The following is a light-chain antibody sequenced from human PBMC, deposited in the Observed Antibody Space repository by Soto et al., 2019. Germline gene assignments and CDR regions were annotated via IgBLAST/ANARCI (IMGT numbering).Light chain of an antibody. Sequence: EIVMTQSPATLSVSPGGRATLSCRASQSISDTLAWYQQKPGQAPRLLIYGASTRAPGFPARFSGSGSGTDFTLTISSQQSEDFPVYYCQQYNNWPLTFGQGTKVEIK. CDR2: GAS. CDR3: QQYNNWPLT. V-gene: IGKV3-15*01. J-gene: IGKJ1*01. CDR1: QSISDT.